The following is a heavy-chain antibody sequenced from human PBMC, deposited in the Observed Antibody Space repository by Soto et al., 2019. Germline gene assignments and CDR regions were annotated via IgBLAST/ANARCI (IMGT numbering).Heavy chain of an antibody. CDR3: ARSLFGEINFDY. D-gene: IGHD3-10*02. CDR2: IYYSGST. CDR1: GGSISSGGYY. J-gene: IGHJ4*02. Sequence: QVQLQESGPGLVKPSQTLSLTCTVSGGSISSGGYYWSWIRQHPGKGLEWIGYIYYSGSTYYNPSLKIRVTISVDTSKNQLSLKLSSVTAADTAVYYCARSLFGEINFDYWGQGTLVTVSS. V-gene: IGHV4-31*03.